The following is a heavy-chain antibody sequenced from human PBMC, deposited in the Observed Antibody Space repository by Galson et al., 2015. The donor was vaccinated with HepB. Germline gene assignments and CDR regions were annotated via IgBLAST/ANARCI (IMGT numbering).Heavy chain of an antibody. J-gene: IGHJ4*02. CDR1: GFTFRTYA. CDR2: ITGSGGGT. CDR3: ATRSDYRCLDY. V-gene: IGHV3-23*01. Sequence: SLRLSCAASGFTFRTYAMSWVRQAPGQGLEWVSSITGSGGGTNYADSVRGRFTISRDNSKNTVYLEMNSLRADDTAVYYCATRSDYRCLDYWGRGTLVTVSS. D-gene: IGHD3-10*01.